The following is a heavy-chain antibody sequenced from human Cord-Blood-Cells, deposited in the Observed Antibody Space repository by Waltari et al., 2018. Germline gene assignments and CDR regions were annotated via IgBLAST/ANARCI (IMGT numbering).Heavy chain of an antibody. V-gene: IGHV3-30-3*01. CDR3: ARDKAGTTQGAFDI. Sequence: QVQLVESGGGVVQPGRSLRLSCAASGFTFSSYAMHWVRQAPGKGLEGVAVISYDGSNKYYADSVKGRFTISRDNSKNTLYLQMNSLRAEDTAVYYCARDKAGTTQGAFDIWGQGTMVTVSS. D-gene: IGHD1-1*01. CDR1: GFTFSSYA. CDR2: ISYDGSNK. J-gene: IGHJ3*02.